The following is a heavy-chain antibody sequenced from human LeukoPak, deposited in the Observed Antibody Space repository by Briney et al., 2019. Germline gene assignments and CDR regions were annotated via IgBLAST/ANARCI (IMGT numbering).Heavy chain of an antibody. J-gene: IGHJ3*02. D-gene: IGHD2-2*02. CDR3: ARGSRRRYCSSTSCYSRAFDI. Sequence: SETLSLTCAVYGGSFSGYYWSWIRQPPGKGLEWIGEINHSGSTNYNPSLKSRVTISVDTSKNQFSLKLSSVTAADTAVYYCARGSRRRYCSSTSCYSRAFDIWGQGTMVTVSS. CDR1: GGSFSGYY. CDR2: INHSGST. V-gene: IGHV4-34*01.